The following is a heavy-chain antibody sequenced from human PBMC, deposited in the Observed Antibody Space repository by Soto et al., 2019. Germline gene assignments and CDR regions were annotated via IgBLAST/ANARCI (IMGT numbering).Heavy chain of an antibody. J-gene: IGHJ6*01. CDR1: GFPFSSYS. D-gene: IGHD3-10*01. Sequence: PGGSLRLSCAASGFPFSSYSMNWVRQAPGKGLEWVSYISSSSSTIYYADSVKGRFTISRDNAKNSLYLQMNSLRDEDTAVYYCARSVWFGELLPSPYYYYGMDGWGQGTTVTVSS. V-gene: IGHV3-48*02. CDR2: ISSSSSTI. CDR3: ARSVWFGELLPSPYYYYGMDG.